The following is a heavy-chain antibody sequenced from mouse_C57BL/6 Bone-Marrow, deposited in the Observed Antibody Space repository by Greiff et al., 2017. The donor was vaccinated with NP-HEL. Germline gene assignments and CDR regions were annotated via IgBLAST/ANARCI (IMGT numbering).Heavy chain of an antibody. CDR1: GYTFTSYT. Sequence: QVQLQQSGAELARPGASVKMSCKASGYTFTSYTMHWVKQRPGQGLEWIGYINPSSGYTKYNQKFKDKATLTADKSSSTAYMQLSSLTSEDSAVYYCARKGYGRLFDYWGQGTTLTVSS. CDR2: INPSSGYT. V-gene: IGHV1-4*01. CDR3: ARKGYGRLFDY. D-gene: IGHD1-1*01. J-gene: IGHJ2*01.